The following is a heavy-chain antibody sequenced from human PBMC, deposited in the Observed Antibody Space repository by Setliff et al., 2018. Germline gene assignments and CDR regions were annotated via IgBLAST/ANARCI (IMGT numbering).Heavy chain of an antibody. CDR1: GYSFITYW. CDR3: AQKHQRTSWAFDP. D-gene: IGHD2-2*01. J-gene: IGHJ5*02. Sequence: PGESLKISCTGSGYSFITYWIGWVRQMPGKGLEWMGIIYPGDSDTRYSPSFQGQVTMSLDRSITTAYLQWDSLKASDTAIYYCAQKHQRTSWAFDPWGRGTLVTVSS. CDR2: IYPGDSDT. V-gene: IGHV5-51*01.